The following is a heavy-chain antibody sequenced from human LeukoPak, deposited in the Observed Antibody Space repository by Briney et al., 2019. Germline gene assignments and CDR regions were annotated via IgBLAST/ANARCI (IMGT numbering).Heavy chain of an antibody. V-gene: IGHV3-48*03. CDR1: GFTFSSYE. CDR3: TRFGDYREY. J-gene: IGHJ4*02. CDR2: ISSSGSTI. D-gene: IGHD3-10*01. Sequence: PGGSLRLSCAASGFTFSSYEMNWVRQAPGKGLEWVSYISSSGSTIYYADSVKGRFTISRDNPQNTVYLRMNSLRAEDSALYYCTRFGDYREYWGQGTLVTVSS.